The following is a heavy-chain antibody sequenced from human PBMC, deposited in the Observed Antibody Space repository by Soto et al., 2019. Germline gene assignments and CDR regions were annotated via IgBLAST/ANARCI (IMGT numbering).Heavy chain of an antibody. V-gene: IGHV1-46*03. Sequence: ASGKVSWEAWVNSIASTYMQCGLQAPGQGLKWMGIINPSGGSTSYAQKFQGRVTMTRDTSTSTVYMELSSLRSEDTAVYYCARDVQQQLPEYIQHWGPAPLVTVS. J-gene: IGHJ1*01. CDR2: INPSGGST. CDR1: VNSIASTY. CDR3: ARDVQQQLPEYIQH. D-gene: IGHD6-13*01.